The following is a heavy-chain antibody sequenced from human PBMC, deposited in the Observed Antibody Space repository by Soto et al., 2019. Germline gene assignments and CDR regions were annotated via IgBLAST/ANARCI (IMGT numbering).Heavy chain of an antibody. CDR2: IYYSGST. V-gene: IGHV4-31*03. CDR1: GGSISSGGYY. J-gene: IGHJ4*02. CDR3: ARGVTMVRGVIHTPYFDY. Sequence: PSETLSLTCTVSGGSISSGGYYWSWIRQHPGKGLEWIGYIYYSGSTYYKPSLKNRVTISVDTSKNQFSLKLSSVTAADTALYYFARGVTMVRGVIHTPYFDYWGQGTLVTVSS. D-gene: IGHD3-10*01.